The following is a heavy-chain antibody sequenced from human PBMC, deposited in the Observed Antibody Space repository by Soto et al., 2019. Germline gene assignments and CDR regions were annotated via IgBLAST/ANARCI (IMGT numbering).Heavy chain of an antibody. D-gene: IGHD3-22*01. J-gene: IGHJ4*02. CDR3: ALVVDGLFYSDY. CDR1: EDKFTNYW. V-gene: IGHV5-51*01. Sequence: PGESLKISCKDSEDKFTNYWIAWVRQMPGKGLEWMGIIHVGTSDIRYSPPFKGQVTISADKSIRTAYLQWSSLKASDTAMYYCALVVDGLFYSDYWGQGTPVNVSS. CDR2: IHVGTSDI.